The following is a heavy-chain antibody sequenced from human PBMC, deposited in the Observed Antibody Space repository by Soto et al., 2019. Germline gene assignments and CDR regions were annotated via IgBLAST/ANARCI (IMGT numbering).Heavy chain of an antibody. D-gene: IGHD4-17*01. Sequence: SETLSLTCAVSGGSIRSSNWWSWVRQRPGKGLEWIGEIYHSGSTNYNPSLKSRVTISVDKSKNQFSLKLSSVTAADTAVYYCARYYGDYDEYYYYGMDVWGQGTTVTVCS. V-gene: IGHV4-4*02. CDR3: ARYYGDYDEYYYYGMDV. J-gene: IGHJ6*02. CDR1: GGSIRSSNW. CDR2: IYHSGST.